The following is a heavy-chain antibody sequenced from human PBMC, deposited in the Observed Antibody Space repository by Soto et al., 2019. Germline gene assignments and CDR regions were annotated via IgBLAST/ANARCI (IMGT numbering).Heavy chain of an antibody. V-gene: IGHV3-48*01. D-gene: IGHD3-22*01. J-gene: IGHJ4*02. Sequence: GGSLRLSCAASGFTFSSYSMNWVRQAPGKGLEWVSYISSSSSTIYYADSVKGRFTISRDSAKNSLYLQMNSLRAEDTAVYYCARGDDSSGYYYVYWGQGTLVTVSS. CDR2: ISSSSSTI. CDR1: GFTFSSYS. CDR3: ARGDDSSGYYYVY.